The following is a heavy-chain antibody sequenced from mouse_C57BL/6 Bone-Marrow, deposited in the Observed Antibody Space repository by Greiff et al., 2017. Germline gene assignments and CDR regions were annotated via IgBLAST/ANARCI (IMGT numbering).Heavy chain of an antibody. D-gene: IGHD2-5*01. J-gene: IGHJ3*01. Sequence: DVQLVESGGDLVKPGGSLKLSCAASGFTFSSYGMSWVRQTPDTRLEWVATISIGGSYTYYPDSVKGRFTIFRDNAQNTLYQQMSSLKSEDTAMYYCARRAYYSNYWFAYWGQGTLVTVSA. CDR1: GFTFSSYG. CDR2: ISIGGSYT. CDR3: ARRAYYSNYWFAY. V-gene: IGHV5-6*01.